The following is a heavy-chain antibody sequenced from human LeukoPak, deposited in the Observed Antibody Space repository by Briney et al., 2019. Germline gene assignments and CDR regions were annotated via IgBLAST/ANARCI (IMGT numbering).Heavy chain of an antibody. CDR2: INDSANT. CDR1: GGSISSSSYY. D-gene: IGHD3-3*01. V-gene: IGHV4-39*01. Sequence: SETQSLTCTVSGGSISSSSYYWGWIRQHPGRGLEWVGSINDSANTYSNPSLNSRVAIYVDTTKNQFSLKLSSVTAADTAVYYCARPANTLEGDAFDIWGQGTMVTVSS. CDR3: ARPANTLEGDAFDI. J-gene: IGHJ3*02.